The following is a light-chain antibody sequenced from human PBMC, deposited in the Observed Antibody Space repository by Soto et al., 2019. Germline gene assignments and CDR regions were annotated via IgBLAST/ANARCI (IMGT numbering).Light chain of an antibody. CDR1: QDIGTK. CDR2: DVS. V-gene: IGKV3-15*01. Sequence: EIVMPQSPALLSVSPGETGRLSCRASQDIGTKLAWYQQKPGQAPRLLMYDVSTRASAAPAGFSGSGSGSEFTLTISSLQSEDLAVYYCQQYNNWPPTFGRGTRLE. CDR3: QQYNNWPPT. J-gene: IGKJ5*01.